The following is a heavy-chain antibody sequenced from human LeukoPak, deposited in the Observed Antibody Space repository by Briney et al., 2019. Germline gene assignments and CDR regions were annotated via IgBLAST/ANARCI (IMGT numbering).Heavy chain of an antibody. J-gene: IGHJ4*02. Sequence: GGSLGLSCAASGFTFTSYWMHWVRQAPGKGLVWVSRINSDGSTTSYADSVRGRFTISRDNGENTLYLQMNSLRAEDTAVYYCARGWATNNDYWGQGTLVTVSS. D-gene: IGHD5-24*01. CDR3: ARGWATNNDY. CDR1: GFTFTSYW. V-gene: IGHV3-74*01. CDR2: INSDGSTT.